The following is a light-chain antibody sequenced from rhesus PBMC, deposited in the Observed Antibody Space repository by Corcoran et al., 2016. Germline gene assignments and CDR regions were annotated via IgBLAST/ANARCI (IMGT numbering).Light chain of an antibody. J-gene: IGKJ1*01. CDR1: QGISSY. CDR3: QQHNSYPRP. Sequence: DIQMTQSPSSLSASVGDRVTITCRASQGISSYLAWYQQKPGKAPKLLIYAASTLQSGVPSRLSGSGSGTAVTLTISCLQPEDFATYYCQQHNSYPRPFGKGTKVEIK. V-gene: IGKV1-25*01. CDR2: AAS.